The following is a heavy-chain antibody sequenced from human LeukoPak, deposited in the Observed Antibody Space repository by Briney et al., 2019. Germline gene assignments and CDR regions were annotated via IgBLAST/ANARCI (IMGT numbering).Heavy chain of an antibody. D-gene: IGHD4-23*01. V-gene: IGHV4-31*03. CDR3: AGGGVATYRDGGNSHFDY. CDR2: IYYSGST. Sequence: SQTLSLTCTVSGGSISSGGYYWSWIRQHPGKGLEWIGYIYYSGSTNYNPSLKSRVTISVDTSKNQFSLKLSSVTAADTAVYYCAGGGVATYRDGGNSHFDYWGQGTLVTVSS. J-gene: IGHJ4*02. CDR1: GGSISSGGYY.